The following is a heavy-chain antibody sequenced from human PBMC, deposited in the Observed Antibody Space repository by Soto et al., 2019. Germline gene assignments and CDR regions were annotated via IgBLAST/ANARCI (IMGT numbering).Heavy chain of an antibody. CDR3: ARASWSVVVVAASAYYFDY. Sequence: PSETLSLTCTVSGGSISSYYWSWIRQPPGKGLEWIGYIYYSGSTNYNPSLKSQVTISVDTSKNQFSLKLSSVTAADTAVYYCARASWSVVVVAASAYYFDYWGQGTLVTVSS. V-gene: IGHV4-59*01. D-gene: IGHD2-15*01. CDR2: IYYSGST. CDR1: GGSISSYY. J-gene: IGHJ4*02.